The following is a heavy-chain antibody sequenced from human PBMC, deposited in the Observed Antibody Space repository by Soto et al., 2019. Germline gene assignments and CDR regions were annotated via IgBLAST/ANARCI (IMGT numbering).Heavy chain of an antibody. D-gene: IGHD3-10*01. J-gene: IGHJ2*01. CDR1: GFTFSSYA. CDR2: ISGSGGST. V-gene: IGHV3-23*01. Sequence: QPGGSLRLSCAASGFTFSSYAMSWVRQAPGKGLEWVSAISGSGGSTYYADSVKGRFTISRDNSKNTLYLQMNSLRAEDTAVYYCAKDAGSYYYGSGSLGGYWYFDLWGRGTLVTVSS. CDR3: AKDAGSYYYGSGSLGGYWYFDL.